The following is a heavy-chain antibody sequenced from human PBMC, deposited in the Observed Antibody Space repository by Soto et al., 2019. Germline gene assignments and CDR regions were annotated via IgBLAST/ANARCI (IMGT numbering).Heavy chain of an antibody. D-gene: IGHD5-18*01. CDR3: ASNRRYSYGYPTAYYYGMDV. CDR1: GGSFSGYY. CDR2: INHSGST. Sequence: PSETLSLTCAVYGGSFSGYYWSWIRQPPGKGLEWIGEINHSGSTNYTPSLKSRVTISVDTSKNQFSLKLSSVTAADTAVYYCASNRRYSYGYPTAYYYGMDVWGQGTTVTVS. V-gene: IGHV4-34*01. J-gene: IGHJ6*02.